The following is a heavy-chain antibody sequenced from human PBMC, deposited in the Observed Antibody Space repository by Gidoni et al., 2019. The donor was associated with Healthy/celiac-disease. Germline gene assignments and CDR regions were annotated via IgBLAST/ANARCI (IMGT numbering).Heavy chain of an antibody. J-gene: IGHJ4*02. V-gene: IGHV1-8*01. D-gene: IGHD2-15*01. CDR2: MNPNSGTT. CDR3: ARGPQKDGGKSMNY. CDR1: GYTFTSYY. Sequence: QVQLVQSGAEVQTPGASVTVSCKASGYTFTSYYINWVRQATGQGLEWMGWMNPNSGTTGYAQKFQGRVTMTRNTSISTAYMELSSLRSEETAVYYCARGPQKDGGKSMNYWGQGTLVTVSS.